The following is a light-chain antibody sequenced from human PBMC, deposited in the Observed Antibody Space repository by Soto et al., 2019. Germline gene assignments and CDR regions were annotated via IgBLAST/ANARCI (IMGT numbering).Light chain of an antibody. J-gene: IGLJ2*01. CDR3: GTWDSSLSAVV. Sequence: QSVLTQPPSVSAAPGQKVTISCSGSSSNIGNNYVSWYQQRPGTAPKLLIYDNNKRPSGIPDRFSGSKSGTSATLGSTGLQTGDEADYYCGTWDSSLSAVVFGGGTKLTVL. V-gene: IGLV1-51*01. CDR1: SSNIGNNY. CDR2: DNN.